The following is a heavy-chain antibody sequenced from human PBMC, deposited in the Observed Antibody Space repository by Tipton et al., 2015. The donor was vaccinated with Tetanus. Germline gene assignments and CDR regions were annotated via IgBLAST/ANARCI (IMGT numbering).Heavy chain of an antibody. CDR2: INYSGST. CDR1: GASISSGGYF. V-gene: IGHV4-31*03. CDR3: ARGEDTYKSGNY. Sequence: TLSLTCTVSGASISSGGYFWSWIRQHPGKGLEWIGYINYSGSTYFNPSLKSRVTISADMSENQFSLRLTSVTAADTAVYYCARGEDTYKSGNYWGQGTLVTVSS. D-gene: IGHD5-24*01. J-gene: IGHJ4*02.